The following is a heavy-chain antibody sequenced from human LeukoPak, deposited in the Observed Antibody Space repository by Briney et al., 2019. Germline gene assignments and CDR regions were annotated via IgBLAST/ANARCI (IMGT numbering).Heavy chain of an antibody. V-gene: IGHV3-23*01. CDR2: ISGSGGST. Sequence: GGSLRLSCAASGFTFSSYAMSWVRQAPGKGLEWVSAISGSGGSTHYADSVKGRFTISRDNSKNTLYLQMNSLRAEDTAVYYCAREHVDIVATSLDYWGQGTLVTVSS. D-gene: IGHD5-12*01. J-gene: IGHJ4*02. CDR3: AREHVDIVATSLDY. CDR1: GFTFSSYA.